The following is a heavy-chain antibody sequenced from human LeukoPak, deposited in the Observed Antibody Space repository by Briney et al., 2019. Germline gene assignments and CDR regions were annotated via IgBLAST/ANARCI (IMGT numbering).Heavy chain of an antibody. V-gene: IGHV1-18*01. Sequence: GASVKVSCKASGYTFTNYGIRWVREAPGQGLEWVGGISAYNGNRNYAQELQGRVTMTTDTSTSTAYMELRSLRSDDTAVYYCARDCTNGVCSTFDYWGQGTLVTVSS. CDR2: ISAYNGNR. D-gene: IGHD2-8*01. J-gene: IGHJ4*02. CDR3: ARDCTNGVCSTFDY. CDR1: GYTFTNYG.